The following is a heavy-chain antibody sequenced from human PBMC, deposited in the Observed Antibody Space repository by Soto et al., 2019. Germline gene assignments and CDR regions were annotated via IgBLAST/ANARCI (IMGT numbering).Heavy chain of an antibody. D-gene: IGHD1-7*01. J-gene: IGHJ6*02. CDR2: TYYRSKWYN. V-gene: IGHV6-1*01. Sequence: SQTLSLTCAISGDSVSSNSAARNWIRQSPSRGLEWLGRTYYRSKWYNDYAVSVKSRITINPDTSKNQFSLQLNSVTPEDTAVYYCARDTPPLTGTWERYYYYGMDVWGQGTTVTVSS. CDR1: GDSVSSNSAA. CDR3: ARDTPPLTGTWERYYYYGMDV.